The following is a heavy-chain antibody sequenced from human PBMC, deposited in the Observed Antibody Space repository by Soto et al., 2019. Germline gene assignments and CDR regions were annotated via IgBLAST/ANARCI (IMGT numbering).Heavy chain of an antibody. J-gene: IGHJ4*02. Sequence: GGSLRLSCAASGFTFSSYGMHWVRQAPGKGLEWVAFIWYDGSNKYYAGSVKGRFTISRDNSKNTLYLQMNGLRAEDTAVYYCASEGPPLDYWGQGTLVTVSS. CDR3: ASEGPPLDY. CDR1: GFTFSSYG. CDR2: IWYDGSNK. V-gene: IGHV3-33*01.